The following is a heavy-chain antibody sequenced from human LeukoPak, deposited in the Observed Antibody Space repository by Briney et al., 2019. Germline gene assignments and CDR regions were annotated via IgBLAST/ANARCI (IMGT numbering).Heavy chain of an antibody. Sequence: PSETLSLTCAVYGGSFSGYYWSWIRQPPGKGLEWIGEINHSGSTNYNPSLKSRVTISVDTSKNQFSLKLSSVTAADTAVYYCARRSPSGSYYVSPQNWFDPWGQGTLVTVSS. V-gene: IGHV4-34*01. J-gene: IGHJ5*02. D-gene: IGHD1-26*01. CDR2: INHSGST. CDR1: GGSFSGYY. CDR3: ARRSPSGSYYVSPQNWFDP.